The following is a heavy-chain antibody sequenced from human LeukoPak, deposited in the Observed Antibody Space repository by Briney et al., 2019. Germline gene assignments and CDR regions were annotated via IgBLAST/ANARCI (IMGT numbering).Heavy chain of an antibody. J-gene: IGHJ4*02. CDR1: GYTFSSSG. V-gene: IGHV1-3*01. CDR2: INAANGNT. D-gene: IGHD3-10*01. CDR3: ARDWYYGSGSYSGDY. Sequence: ASVKVSCKASGYTFSSSGMYWVGQAPGQGLEWMGWINAANGNTKYSQRFQGRVTITRDTSASTVYMELSSLRSEDTALYYCARDWYYGSGSYSGDYWGQGTLVTVSS.